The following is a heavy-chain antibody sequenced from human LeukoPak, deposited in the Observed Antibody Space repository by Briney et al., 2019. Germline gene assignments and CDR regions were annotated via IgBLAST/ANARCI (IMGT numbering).Heavy chain of an antibody. D-gene: IGHD3-10*01. CDR1: GGSISSYY. V-gene: IGHV4-4*07. J-gene: IGHJ6*03. CDR2: IYTSGST. CDR3: ARTRQLLWFGAGYYYYMDV. Sequence: SETLSLTCTVSGGSISSYYWSWIRQPAGKGLEWIGRIYTSGSTNYNPSLKSRVTMSVDTSKNQLSLKLSSVTAADTAVYYCARTRQLLWFGAGYYYYMDVWGKGTTVTVSS.